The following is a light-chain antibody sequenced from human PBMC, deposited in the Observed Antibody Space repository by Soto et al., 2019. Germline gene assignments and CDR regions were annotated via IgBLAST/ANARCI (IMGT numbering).Light chain of an antibody. CDR3: QQYGSSTQT. CDR1: QSVSNY. J-gene: IGKJ1*01. V-gene: IGKV3-20*01. CDR2: GAS. Sequence: VVTQSPGPLSLSPWERATLACRASQSVSNYLAWYLQKPGQGPRPLIYGASGRGTGIPDPFSCSGAGTGFTLTISRLELEDFEVAACQQYGSSTQTFGQGTKVDIK.